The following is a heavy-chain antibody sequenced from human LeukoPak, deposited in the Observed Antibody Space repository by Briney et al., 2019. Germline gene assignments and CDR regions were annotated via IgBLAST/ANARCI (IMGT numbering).Heavy chain of an antibody. CDR2: INPNSGGT. CDR3: AGEWDSSSFSYYFDY. Sequence: ASVKVSCKASGYTFTGYYMHWVRQAPGQGLEWMGWINPNSGGTNYAQKFQGRVTMTRDTSISTAYMELSRLRSDDTAVYYCAGEWDSSSFSYYFDYWGQGTLVTVSS. J-gene: IGHJ4*02. CDR1: GYTFTGYY. V-gene: IGHV1-2*02. D-gene: IGHD6-13*01.